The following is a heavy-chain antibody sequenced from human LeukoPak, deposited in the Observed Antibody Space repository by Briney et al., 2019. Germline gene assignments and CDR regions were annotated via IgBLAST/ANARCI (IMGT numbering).Heavy chain of an antibody. J-gene: IGHJ1*01. CDR2: ISAYNGNT. V-gene: IGHV1-18*01. CDR3: ARDHYDSSGYAEYFQH. CDR1: GYTFTNYG. D-gene: IGHD3-22*01. Sequence: ASVKVSCKASGYTFTNYGISWVRQAPGQGLEWMGWISAYNGNTNYAQKLQGRVTMTTDTSTSTAYMELRSLRSDDTAVYYCARDHYDSSGYAEYFQHWGQGTLVTVSS.